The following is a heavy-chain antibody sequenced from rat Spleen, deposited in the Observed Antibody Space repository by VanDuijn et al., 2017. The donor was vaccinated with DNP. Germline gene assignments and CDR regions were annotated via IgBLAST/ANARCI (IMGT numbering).Heavy chain of an antibody. CDR3: ARRRAYYFDY. CDR1: GFTFSNYD. V-gene: IGHV5S23*01. CDR2: ISTSGGST. Sequence: EVQLVESGGGLIQPGRSLRLSCAASGFTFSNYDMAWVRQAPTKGLEWVASISTSGGSTYYRDSVKGRFTVSRDNAKSTLYLQMDSLRSEDTATYYCARRRAYYFDYWGQGVMVTVSS. J-gene: IGHJ2*01. D-gene: IGHD4-1*01.